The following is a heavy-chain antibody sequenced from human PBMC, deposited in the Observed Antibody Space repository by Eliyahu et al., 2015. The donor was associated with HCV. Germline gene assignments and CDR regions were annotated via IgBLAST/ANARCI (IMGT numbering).Heavy chain of an antibody. CDR2: MWFDGLKR. V-gene: IGHV3-33*08. D-gene: IGHD1-14*01. CDR1: GFSFNTYG. CDR3: VRDLNPGRDHGMDV. J-gene: IGHJ6*02. Sequence: QVRLVESGGGVVQPGRXLXXXXXASGFSFNTYGMPWVRQAPGKGLEWVAVMWFDGLKRDYANSVKGRFTISRDNSRNTLYLQMNSLRAEDTAIYYCVRDLNPGRDHGMDVWGQGTTVTVSS.